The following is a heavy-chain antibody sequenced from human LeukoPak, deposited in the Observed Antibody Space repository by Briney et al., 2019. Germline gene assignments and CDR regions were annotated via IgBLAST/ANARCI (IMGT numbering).Heavy chain of an antibody. CDR2: INSDGSTT. V-gene: IGHV3-74*01. D-gene: IGHD3-22*01. CDR1: GFTFISYW. J-gene: IGHJ4*02. CDR3: ARGHHYYDSSAYYY. Sequence: GGALRLSCAASGFTFISYWMHWVRQAPGKGLVWVSRINSDGSTTSYAASVKGRFTISRDTAKNTLYLQMNSLRAEDTAVYYCARGHHYYDSSAYYYWGQGTLVTVSS.